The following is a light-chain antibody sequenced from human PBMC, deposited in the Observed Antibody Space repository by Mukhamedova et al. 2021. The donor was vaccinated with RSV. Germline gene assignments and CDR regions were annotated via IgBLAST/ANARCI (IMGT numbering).Light chain of an antibody. CDR2: LGS. Sequence: DWYLQKPGQSPQLLIYLGSNRASGVPDRFNGSGSGTDFTLKISRVEAEDVGVYFCMQALQTPRTFGQGTKLEIK. V-gene: IGKV2-28*01. CDR3: MQALQTPRT. J-gene: IGKJ2*01.